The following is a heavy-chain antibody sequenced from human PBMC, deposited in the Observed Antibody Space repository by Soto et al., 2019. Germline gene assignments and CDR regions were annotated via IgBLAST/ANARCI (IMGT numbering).Heavy chain of an antibody. CDR2: IIPIFGTA. D-gene: IGHD3-22*01. V-gene: IGHV1-69*06. J-gene: IGHJ3*02. Sequence: SVKVSCKAAGATLISYAIIWVRRAPGQGLEWMGGIIPIFGTANYSPSFQGQVTISADKSSSTAYRQWSSLKASDTAKYYCARYERIGDNIRDYESFDRWGQGTMVTVSS. CDR3: ARYERIGDNIRDYESFDR. CDR1: GATLISYA.